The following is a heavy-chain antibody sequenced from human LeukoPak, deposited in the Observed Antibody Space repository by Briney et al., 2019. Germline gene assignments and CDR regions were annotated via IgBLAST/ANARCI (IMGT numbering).Heavy chain of an antibody. CDR2: IYSGGTT. CDR1: GFTFSSNY. V-gene: IGHV3-53*01. J-gene: IGHJ4*02. D-gene: IGHD1-26*01. CDR3: ARDSGKVGDDGILDY. Sequence: GGSLRLSCTASGFTFSSNYMNWVRQAPGKGLEWVSVIYSGGTTYYADSVKGRFTISRDNSKNTLYLQMNSLRAEDTAIYYCARDSGKVGDDGILDYWGQGTLVTVSS.